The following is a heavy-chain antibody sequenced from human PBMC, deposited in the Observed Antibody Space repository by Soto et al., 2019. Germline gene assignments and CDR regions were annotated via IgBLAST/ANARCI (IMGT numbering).Heavy chain of an antibody. CDR1: GGTFSSYV. V-gene: IGHV1-69*01. CDR3: ARCEMATIHKGYFYYYGMDV. Sequence: SVKVSCKASGGTFSSYVISWVRQAPGQGLEWMGGIIPIFGTASYARKFQGRVTITADESTSTAYMELSSLRSEDTAVYYCARCEMATIHKGYFYYYGMDVWGQGTTVTVSS. CDR2: IIPIFGTA. J-gene: IGHJ6*02. D-gene: IGHD5-12*01.